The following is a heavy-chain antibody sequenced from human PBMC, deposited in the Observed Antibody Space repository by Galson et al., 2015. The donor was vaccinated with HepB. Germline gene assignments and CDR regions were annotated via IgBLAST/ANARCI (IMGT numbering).Heavy chain of an antibody. CDR1: GFTFSSYG. V-gene: IGHV3-33*01. Sequence: SLRLSCAASGFTFSSYGMHWVRQAPGKGLEWVAVIWYDGSNKYYADSVKGRFTISRDNSKNTLYLQMNSLRAEDTAVYYCASSTFYGGNRFDYWGQGTLVTVSS. CDR3: ASSTFYGGNRFDY. CDR2: IWYDGSNK. J-gene: IGHJ4*02. D-gene: IGHD4-23*01.